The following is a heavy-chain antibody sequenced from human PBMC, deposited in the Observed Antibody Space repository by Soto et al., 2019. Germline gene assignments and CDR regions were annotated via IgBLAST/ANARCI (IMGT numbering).Heavy chain of an antibody. J-gene: IGHJ6*02. CDR2: IYYSGSP. CDR1: GGSISSYY. V-gene: IGHV4-59*01. Sequence: PSETLSLTCTVSGGSISSYYWSWIRQPPGKGLEWIGYIYYSGSPNYNPSVKSRATISVDKSKNQFSLKLSSVTAADTAVYYCARTTVTRGYYYGMDVWGQGTTVTVSS. CDR3: ARTTVTRGYYYGMDV. D-gene: IGHD4-4*01.